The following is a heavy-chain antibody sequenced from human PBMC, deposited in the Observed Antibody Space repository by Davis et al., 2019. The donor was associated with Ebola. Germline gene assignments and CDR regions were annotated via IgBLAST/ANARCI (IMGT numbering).Heavy chain of an antibody. D-gene: IGHD5-24*01. J-gene: IGHJ4*02. CDR3: AREIVEMATILWTNFDY. Sequence: GGSLRLSCAASGFTFSSYAMSWVRQAPGKGLEWVSALSGSGGLTYYAAPVKGRFTISRDNSKNTLYLQMNSLRAEDTAVYYCAREIVEMATILWTNFDYWGQGTLVTVSS. CDR1: GFTFSSYA. V-gene: IGHV3-23*01. CDR2: LSGSGGLT.